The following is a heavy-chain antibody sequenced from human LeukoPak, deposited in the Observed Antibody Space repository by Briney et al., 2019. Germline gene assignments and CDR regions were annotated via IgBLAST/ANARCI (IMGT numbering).Heavy chain of an antibody. Sequence: GGSLRLSCAASGFTFTTYWMSWVHQLPGKGLEWVANINQDGTEKYYVDSVKGRFTISRGNAKNSLYLQMNSLRAEDTAVYYCAELGITMIGGVWGKGTTVTISS. CDR1: GFTFTTYW. V-gene: IGHV3-7*01. D-gene: IGHD3-10*02. CDR2: INQDGTEK. J-gene: IGHJ6*04. CDR3: AELGITMIGGV.